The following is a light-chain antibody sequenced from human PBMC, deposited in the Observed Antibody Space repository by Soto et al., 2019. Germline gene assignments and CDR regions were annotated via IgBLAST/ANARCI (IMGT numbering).Light chain of an antibody. Sequence: DIVMTRSPDSLAVSLGERATINCKSSQSVLYSSNNKNYLAWYQQKPGQPPKLLIYWASTRESGVPDRFSGSGSGADFTLTISSLQAEDVAVYYCQQYYSTPHTFGQGTKVDIK. V-gene: IGKV4-1*01. CDR3: QQYYSTPHT. J-gene: IGKJ1*01. CDR2: WAS. CDR1: QSVLYSSNNKNY.